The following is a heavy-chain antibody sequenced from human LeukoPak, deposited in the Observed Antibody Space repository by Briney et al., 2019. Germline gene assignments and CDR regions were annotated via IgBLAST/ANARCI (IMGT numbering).Heavy chain of an antibody. D-gene: IGHD6-19*01. V-gene: IGHV3-21*01. CDR3: ARGVEVAVPFDY. J-gene: IGHJ4*02. Sequence: GGSLRLSCAASGFTFSSYSMNWVRQAPGKGLEWVSSISSSSYIYYADSVKGRFTISRDNAKNSLYLQMNSLRAEDTAVYYCARGVEVAVPFDYWGQGALVTVSS. CDR2: ISSSSYI. CDR1: GFTFSSYS.